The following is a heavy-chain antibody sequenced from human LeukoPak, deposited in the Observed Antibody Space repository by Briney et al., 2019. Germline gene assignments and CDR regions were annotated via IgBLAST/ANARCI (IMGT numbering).Heavy chain of an antibody. V-gene: IGHV3-23*01. CDR1: GFTFSSYA. Sequence: GGSLGLSCAASGFTFSSYAMSWVRQAPGKGLEWVSAISGSGGSTYYADSVKGRFTISRDNSKNTLYLQMNSLRAEDTAVYYCAKMGIAALPGGWFDPWGQGTLVTVSS. CDR3: AKMGIAALPGGWFDP. CDR2: ISGSGGST. J-gene: IGHJ5*02. D-gene: IGHD6-13*01.